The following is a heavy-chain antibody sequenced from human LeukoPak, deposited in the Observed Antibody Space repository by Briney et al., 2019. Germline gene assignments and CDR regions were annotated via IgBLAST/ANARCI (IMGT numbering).Heavy chain of an antibody. Sequence: GGSLRLSCAASGFTFSSYAMSWVRQAPGKGLEWVSGISGSGASTYYAASVKGRFSISRDNSKNTLYLQMNSLRAEDTAVYYCATRPPPTFDYWGQGTLVTVSS. CDR1: GFTFSSYA. CDR3: ATRPPPTFDY. CDR2: ISGSGAST. V-gene: IGHV3-23*01. J-gene: IGHJ4*02.